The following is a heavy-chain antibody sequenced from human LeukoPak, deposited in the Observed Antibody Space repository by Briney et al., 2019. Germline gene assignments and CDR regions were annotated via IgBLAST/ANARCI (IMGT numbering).Heavy chain of an antibody. D-gene: IGHD5-18*01. V-gene: IGHV4-39*07. Sequence: TSETLSLTCTVSGGSISSSSYYWGWIRQPPGKGLEWIGSIYYSGSTYYNPSLKSRVTISVDTSKNQFSLKLSSVTAADTAVYYCARDLDTAMGRGDYWGQGTLVTVSS. CDR3: ARDLDTAMGRGDY. CDR2: IYYSGST. CDR1: GGSISSSSYY. J-gene: IGHJ4*02.